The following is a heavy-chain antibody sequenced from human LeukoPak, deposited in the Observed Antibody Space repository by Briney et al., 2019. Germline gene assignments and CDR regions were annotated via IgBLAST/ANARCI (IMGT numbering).Heavy chain of an antibody. D-gene: IGHD3-3*01. V-gene: IGHV1-2*02. CDR2: INTNSGGT. J-gene: IGHJ4*01. CDR3: AREHPFGVILILGFEY. CDR1: GYTFPGYY. Sequence: ASVKDSFMASGYTFPGYYLHWVRQAPGQGLEWMGWINTNSGGTNCAQKFQGMFTTNTDTYITTAYMEISRLGYDDTAVYYCAREHPFGVILILGFEYWGHRTLVTVSS.